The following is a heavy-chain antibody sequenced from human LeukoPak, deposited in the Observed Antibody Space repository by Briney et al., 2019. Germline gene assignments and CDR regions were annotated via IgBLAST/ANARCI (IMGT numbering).Heavy chain of an antibody. CDR1: GFPFSSYE. CDR3: ARDSSGWYYFDY. D-gene: IGHD6-19*01. J-gene: IGHJ4*02. Sequence: PGGSLRLSCAASGFPFSSYEMNWVRQAPGKGLEWVSLISSSGSTIYYADFVKGRFTISRDNAKNSLYLQMNSLRAEDTAVYYCARDSSGWYYFDYWGQGILVTVSS. V-gene: IGHV3-48*03. CDR2: ISSSGSTI.